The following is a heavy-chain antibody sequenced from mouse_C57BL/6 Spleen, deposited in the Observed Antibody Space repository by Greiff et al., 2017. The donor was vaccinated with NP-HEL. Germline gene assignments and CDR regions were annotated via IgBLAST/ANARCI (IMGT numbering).Heavy chain of an antibody. J-gene: IGHJ3*01. CDR3: ARNLRSNYGFAY. D-gene: IGHD2-5*01. CDR1: GFSLTSYG. V-gene: IGHV2-2*01. CDR2: IWSGGST. Sequence: VQLQQSGPGLVQPSQSLSITCTVSGFSLTSYGVHWVRQSPGKGLEWLGVIWSGGSTDYNAAFISRLSISKDNSKSQVFFKMNSLQADDTAIYYCARNLRSNYGFAYWGQGTLVTVSA.